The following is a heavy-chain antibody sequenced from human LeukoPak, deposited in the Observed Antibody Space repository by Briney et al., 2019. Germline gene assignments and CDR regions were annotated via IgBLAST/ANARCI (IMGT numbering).Heavy chain of an antibody. Sequence: GRSLRLSCAASGFTFSSYAMHWVRQAPGEGLEWVAVISYDGSNKYYADSVKGRFTISRDNSKNTLYLQMNSLRAEDTAVYYCARDMYSSGWEGSFDYWGQGTLVTVSS. V-gene: IGHV3-30-3*01. CDR3: ARDMYSSGWEGSFDY. CDR1: GFTFSSYA. CDR2: ISYDGSNK. D-gene: IGHD6-19*01. J-gene: IGHJ4*02.